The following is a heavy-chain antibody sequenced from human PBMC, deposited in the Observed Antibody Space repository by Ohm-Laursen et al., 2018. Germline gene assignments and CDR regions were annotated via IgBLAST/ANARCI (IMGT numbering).Heavy chain of an antibody. CDR3: ARVNDLGIVDY. D-gene: IGHD3-3*01. CDR2: IYYSGST. Sequence: SQTLSLTCTVSGGAIRSGGYYWSWIRQFPGKGLEWIGYIYYSGSTYYNPSLKSRIMMSVDTSKSQFSLELSSVTAADTAVYYCARVNDLGIVDYWGQGTLVTVSS. J-gene: IGHJ4*02. V-gene: IGHV4-31*03. CDR1: GGAIRSGGYY.